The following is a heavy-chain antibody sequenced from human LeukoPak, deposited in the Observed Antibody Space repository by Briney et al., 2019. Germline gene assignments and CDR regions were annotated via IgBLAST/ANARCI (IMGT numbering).Heavy chain of an antibody. J-gene: IGHJ6*03. CDR1: GFTFSDYY. V-gene: IGHV3-11*01. CDR2: ISSSGSTI. D-gene: IGHD5-18*01. CDR3: ASVRGYSYGYDYYYYMDV. Sequence: GGSLRLSCAASGFTFSDYYMSWIRQAPGKGLEWVSYISSSGSTIYYADSVKGRFTISRDNAKNSLYLQMNSLGAEDTAVYYCASVRGYSYGYDYYYYMDVWGKGTTVTVSS.